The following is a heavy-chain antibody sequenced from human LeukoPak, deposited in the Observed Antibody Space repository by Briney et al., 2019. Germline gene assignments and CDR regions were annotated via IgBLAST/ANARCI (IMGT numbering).Heavy chain of an antibody. CDR1: GFTFSSYG. CDR2: IWYDGSNK. CDR3: AGDYGEYYYGMDV. Sequence: GGSLRLSCAASGFTFSSYGMHWVRQAPGKGLEWVAVIWYDGSNKCYPDSVKGRFTISRDNSKNTLYLQMNSLRAEDTAVYYCAGDYGEYYYGMDVWGQGTTVTVSS. V-gene: IGHV3-33*01. J-gene: IGHJ6*02. D-gene: IGHD4-17*01.